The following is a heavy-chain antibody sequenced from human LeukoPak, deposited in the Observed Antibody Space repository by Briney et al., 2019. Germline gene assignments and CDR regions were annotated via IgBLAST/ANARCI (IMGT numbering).Heavy chain of an antibody. CDR1: GFTLSGYS. CDR2: SSYDETYK. CDR3: ARDLGGSGSSPDQYFGMDV. J-gene: IGHJ6*02. D-gene: IGHD1-26*01. Sequence: GGSLRLSCESSGFTLSGYSIHWVRQAPGKGLEWVAVSSYDETYKYYADSVRGRFTISRDKSNNTLYLQMNSLRREDTAVYSCARDLGGSGSSPDQYFGMDVWGQGTTVTVSS. V-gene: IGHV3-30*04.